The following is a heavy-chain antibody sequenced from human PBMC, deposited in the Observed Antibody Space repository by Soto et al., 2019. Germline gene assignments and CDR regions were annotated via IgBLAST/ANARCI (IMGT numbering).Heavy chain of an antibody. V-gene: IGHV4-34*01. J-gene: IGHJ3*02. CDR3: ARYGDENAFDI. Sequence: PSETLSFTCAVYGGSFSGYYWSWIRQPPGKGLEWIGEINHSGSTNYNPSLKSRVTISVDTSKNQFSLKLSSVTAADTAVYYCARYGDENAFDIWGQGTMVTVSS. CDR1: GGSFSGYY. CDR2: INHSGST. D-gene: IGHD4-17*01.